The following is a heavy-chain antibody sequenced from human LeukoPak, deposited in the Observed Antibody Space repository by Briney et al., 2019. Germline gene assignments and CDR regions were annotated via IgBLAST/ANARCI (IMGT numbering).Heavy chain of an antibody. CDR2: ISYDGSNK. CDR3: AKDSHSSRPTRYYYYYYMDV. J-gene: IGHJ6*03. CDR1: GFTFSSYG. V-gene: IGHV3-30*18. D-gene: IGHD6-13*01. Sequence: GGSLRLSCAASGFTFSSYGMHWVRQAPGKGLEWVAVISYDGSNKYYADSVKGRFTISRDNSKNTLYLQMNSLRAEDTAVYYCAKDSHSSRPTRYYYYYYMDVWGKGTTVTVSS.